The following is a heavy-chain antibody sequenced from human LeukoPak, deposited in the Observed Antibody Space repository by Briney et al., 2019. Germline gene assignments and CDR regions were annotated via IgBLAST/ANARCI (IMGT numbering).Heavy chain of an antibody. CDR3: ARASSYSSGYDY. Sequence: GGSLRLSCAASGFTFSNYWMHWVRRAPGKGLVWVSRINSDGSSTRDADSVKGRFTISRDNAKNTLYLQMNSLRAEDTAVYYCARASSYSSGYDYWGQGTLVTVSS. CDR1: GFTFSNYW. V-gene: IGHV3-74*01. D-gene: IGHD6-19*01. J-gene: IGHJ4*02. CDR2: INSDGSST.